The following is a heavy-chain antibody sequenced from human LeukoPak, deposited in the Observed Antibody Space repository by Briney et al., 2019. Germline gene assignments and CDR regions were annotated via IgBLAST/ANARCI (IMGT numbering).Heavy chain of an antibody. D-gene: IGHD3-3*01. Sequence: PGGSLRLSCAASGLTFSTYPMNWVRQAPGKGLEWVSGISGSAVNTFYADAVKGRFTISRDNSKNTLYLQMNSLRAEDTAVYYCAKEEWLLAVYFDYWGQGTLVTVSS. CDR2: ISGSAVNT. CDR1: GLTFSTYP. V-gene: IGHV3-23*01. CDR3: AKEEWLLAVYFDY. J-gene: IGHJ4*02.